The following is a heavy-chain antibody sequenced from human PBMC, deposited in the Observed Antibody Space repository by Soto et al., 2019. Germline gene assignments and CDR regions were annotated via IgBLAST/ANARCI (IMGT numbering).Heavy chain of an antibody. CDR1: GFTFTSSA. Sequence: ASVKVSCKASGFTFTSSAVQWVRQARGQRLEWIGWIVVGSGNTNYAQKFQERVTITRDMSTSTAYMELSSLRSEDTAVYYCAAINLVDTAMDDFDYWGQGTLVTVSS. J-gene: IGHJ4*02. D-gene: IGHD5-18*01. CDR2: IVVGSGNT. V-gene: IGHV1-58*01. CDR3: AAINLVDTAMDDFDY.